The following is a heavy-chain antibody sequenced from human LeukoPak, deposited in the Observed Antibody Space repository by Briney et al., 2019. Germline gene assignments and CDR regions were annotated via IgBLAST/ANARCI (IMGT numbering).Heavy chain of an antibody. V-gene: IGHV1-18*01. CDR1: GSTCTTYG. J-gene: IGHJ1*01. D-gene: IGHD2-15*01. CDR3: ARDSLDCSCGSCYAREYFQD. CDR2: ISAYNGNT. Sequence: ASVKVSCKASGSTCTTYGISWVRQAPGQGLEWMGWISAYNGNTNYAQKLQGRVTMTTDTSTSTAYMELRSLRTDDTAVYYCARDSLDCSCGSCYAREYFQDWGQGTLVTVSS.